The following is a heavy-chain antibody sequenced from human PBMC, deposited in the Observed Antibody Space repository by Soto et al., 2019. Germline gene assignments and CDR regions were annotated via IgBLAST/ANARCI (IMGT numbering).Heavy chain of an antibody. J-gene: IGHJ4*02. D-gene: IGHD1-20*01. CDR3: ARVNSLVRSPPGY. CDR2: MNPNSGNT. V-gene: IGHV1-8*01. CDR1: GYTFTSYD. Sequence: ASVKVSCKASGYTFTSYDINWVRQATGQGLEWMGWMNPNSGNTGYAQKFQGRVTMTRNTSISTAYMELSSLRSEDTAVYYCARVNSLVRSPPGYWGQGTLVTVAS.